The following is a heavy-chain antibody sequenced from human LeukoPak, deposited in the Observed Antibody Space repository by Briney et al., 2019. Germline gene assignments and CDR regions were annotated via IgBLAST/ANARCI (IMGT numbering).Heavy chain of an antibody. CDR1: GGTFSSYA. CDR3: AIDRLQYNWFDP. V-gene: IGHV1-69*13. Sequence: ASVKVSCTASGGTFSSYAISWVRQAPGQGLEWMGGIIPIFGTANYAQKFQGRVTITADESTSTAYMELSSLRSEDTAVYYCAIDRLQYNWFDPWGQGTLVTVSS. J-gene: IGHJ5*02. CDR2: IIPIFGTA. D-gene: IGHD4-11*01.